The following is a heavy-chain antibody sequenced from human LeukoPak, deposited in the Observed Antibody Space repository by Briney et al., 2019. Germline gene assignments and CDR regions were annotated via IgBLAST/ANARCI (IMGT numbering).Heavy chain of an antibody. J-gene: IGHJ6*02. V-gene: IGHV3-48*04. CDR1: GVSFSTYS. D-gene: IGHD1-1*01. CDR3: ARDRGNDGDRGDQSYYYGMDV. Sequence: GGSLRLSCAASGVSFSTYSRSWVRQAPGKGLDWISYISNSSSTIYYPASVKRRFTISRDNAKNSLYLQMHSLRVEDTAVYYCARDRGNDGDRGDQSYYYGMDVWGQGTTVTVSS. CDR2: ISNSSSTI.